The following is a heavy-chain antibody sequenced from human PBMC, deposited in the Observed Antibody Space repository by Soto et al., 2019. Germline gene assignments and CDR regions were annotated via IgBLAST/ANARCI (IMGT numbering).Heavy chain of an antibody. Sequence: QVQLVESGGGLVKPGGSLRLSFAASGFTFSDYYMSWIRQAPGKGLEWVSYISSSSSYTNYADSVKGRFTISRDNAKNSLYLQMNSLRAEDTAVYYCARTYYDILTGSLNYGMDVWGQGTTVTVSS. CDR2: ISSSSSYT. CDR1: GFTFSDYY. D-gene: IGHD3-9*01. J-gene: IGHJ6*02. V-gene: IGHV3-11*05. CDR3: ARTYYDILTGSLNYGMDV.